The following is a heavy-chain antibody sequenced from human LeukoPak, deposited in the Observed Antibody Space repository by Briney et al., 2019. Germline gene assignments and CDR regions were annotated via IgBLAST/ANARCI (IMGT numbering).Heavy chain of an antibody. CDR2: ISYDGSNK. D-gene: IGHD3-16*01. V-gene: IGHV3-30*03. CDR1: GFTFSSYS. CDR3: ARALRQGEYSDY. Sequence: PGGSLRLSCAASGFTFSSYSMNWVRQAPGKGLEWVAVISYDGSNKYYADSVKGRFTISRDNSKNTLYLQMNSLRAEDTAVYYCARALRQGEYSDYWGQGTLVTVSS. J-gene: IGHJ4*02.